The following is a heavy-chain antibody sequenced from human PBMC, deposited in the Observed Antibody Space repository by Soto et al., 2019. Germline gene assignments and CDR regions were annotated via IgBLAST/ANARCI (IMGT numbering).Heavy chain of an antibody. CDR2: ISGSGSGT. D-gene: IGHD1-26*01. V-gene: IGHV3-23*01. CDR1: GFTFSTYA. Sequence: GSLRLSCAASGFTFSTYAMNWVRQAPGKGLEWLSLISGSGSGTYYADSVKGRFTISRDNSKNTVYLQMNSLRADDTAVYYCAKDQGNTVVGASRNFDHWGQGTLVTVSS. J-gene: IGHJ4*02. CDR3: AKDQGNTVVGASRNFDH.